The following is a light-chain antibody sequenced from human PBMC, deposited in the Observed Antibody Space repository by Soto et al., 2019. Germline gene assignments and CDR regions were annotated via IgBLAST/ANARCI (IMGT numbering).Light chain of an antibody. Sequence: ETVLTQSPATLSVSPGERDTLSCRASQSVGTKFVWYHQKPGQSPRLLMYDESTRATDIPASVSGSGSGTEFTFTISSLQSEDFAVYYCQQFAGWPLTVGGGTEVDIK. CDR1: QSVGTK. J-gene: IGKJ4*01. CDR2: DES. CDR3: QQFAGWPLT. V-gene: IGKV3-15*01.